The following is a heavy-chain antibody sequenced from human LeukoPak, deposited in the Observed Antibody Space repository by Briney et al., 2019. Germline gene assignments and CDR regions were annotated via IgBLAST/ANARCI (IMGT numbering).Heavy chain of an antibody. V-gene: IGHV3-7*02. J-gene: IGHJ5*01. D-gene: IGHD6-13*01. CDR2: IKHDGSET. CDR1: GFTFSSIW. Sequence: RPGGSLRLSCATSGFTFSSIWMSWVRQAPGKGLEWVANIKHDGSETNYVDSVKGRFTISRDNAKNSLHLQINSLRVEDTAVYYCAKVGGYSNSWFDSWGQGTLVTVSS. CDR3: AKVGGYSNSWFDS.